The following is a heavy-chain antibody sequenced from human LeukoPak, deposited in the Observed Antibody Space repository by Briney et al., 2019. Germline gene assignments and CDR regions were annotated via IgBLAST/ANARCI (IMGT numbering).Heavy chain of an antibody. D-gene: IGHD5-24*01. CDR3: ARDRTEMATILPTDY. J-gene: IGHJ4*02. CDR1: GYSISSGYY. V-gene: IGHV4-38-2*02. CDR2: IYHSGST. Sequence: SETLSLTCTVSGYSISSGYYWGWIRQPPGKGLEWIGSIYHSGSTYYNPSLKSRVAISVDTSKNQFSLKLSSVTAADTAVYYCARDRTEMATILPTDYWGQGTLVTVSS.